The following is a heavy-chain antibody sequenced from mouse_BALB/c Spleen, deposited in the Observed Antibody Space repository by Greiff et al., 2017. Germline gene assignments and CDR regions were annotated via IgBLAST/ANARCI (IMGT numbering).Heavy chain of an antibody. CDR2: INPSSGYT. CDR3: ARSGITTVVATPFAY. D-gene: IGHD1-1*01. V-gene: IGHV1-4*01. Sequence: VQLQQSGAELARPGASVKMSCKASGYTFTSYTMHWVKQRPGQGLEWIGYINPSSGYTNYNQKFKDKATLTADKSSSTAYMQLSSLTSEDSAVYYCARSGITTVVATPFAYWGQGTLVTVSA. J-gene: IGHJ3*01. CDR1: GYTFTSYT.